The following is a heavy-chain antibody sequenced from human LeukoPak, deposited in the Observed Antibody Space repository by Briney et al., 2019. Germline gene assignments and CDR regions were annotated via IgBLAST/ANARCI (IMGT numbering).Heavy chain of an antibody. V-gene: IGHV3-30-3*01. CDR1: GFTFSSYA. D-gene: IGHD2-15*01. Sequence: GRSLRLSCAASGFTFSSYAMHWVRQAPGKGLEWVAVISYDGSNKYYADSVKGRFTISRDNSKNTLYLQMNSLRAEDTAVYYCARDPGYCSGGSCYSPPHHFDYWGQGTLVTVSS. J-gene: IGHJ4*02. CDR2: ISYDGSNK. CDR3: ARDPGYCSGGSCYSPPHHFDY.